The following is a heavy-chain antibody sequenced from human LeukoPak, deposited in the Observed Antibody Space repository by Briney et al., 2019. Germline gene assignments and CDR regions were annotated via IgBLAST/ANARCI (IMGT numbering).Heavy chain of an antibody. CDR2: ISYDGSNK. D-gene: IGHD1-1*01. V-gene: IGHV3-30*18. Sequence: PGGSLILSCAASGFTFSSYGMHWVRQAPGKGLEWVAVISYDGSNKYYADSVKGRFTISRDNSKNTLYLQMNSLRAEDTAVYYCAKGRSPVKGTDAFDIWGQGTMVTVSS. J-gene: IGHJ3*02. CDR1: GFTFSSYG. CDR3: AKGRSPVKGTDAFDI.